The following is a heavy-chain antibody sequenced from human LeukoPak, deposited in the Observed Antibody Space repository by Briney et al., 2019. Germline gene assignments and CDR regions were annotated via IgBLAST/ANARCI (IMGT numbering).Heavy chain of an antibody. Sequence: PSETLSLTCTVSGYSISSGYYWSWIRQPPGKGLEWIGSIYHSGSTYYNPSLKSRVTISVDTSKNQFSLKLSSVTAADTAVYYCGGSSWYWGQGTLVTVSS. D-gene: IGHD6-13*01. V-gene: IGHV4-38-2*02. CDR3: GGSSWY. CDR2: IYHSGST. CDR1: GYSISSGYY. J-gene: IGHJ4*02.